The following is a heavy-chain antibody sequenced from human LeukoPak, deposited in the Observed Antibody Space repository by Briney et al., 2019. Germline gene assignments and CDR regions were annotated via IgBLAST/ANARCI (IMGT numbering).Heavy chain of an antibody. D-gene: IGHD6-19*01. CDR3: AKGGGSSGRSYYFDY. Sequence: GMSLRLSCAASGFPFSSYGMHWVRQAPGKVLEWVAAISNDGNNKFYADSVKGRFTISRDNPKNTMNLQMNNLRAEDTAMYYCAKGGGSSGRSYYFDYWGQGTLVTVSS. CDR1: GFPFSSYG. CDR2: ISNDGNNK. J-gene: IGHJ4*02. V-gene: IGHV3-30*18.